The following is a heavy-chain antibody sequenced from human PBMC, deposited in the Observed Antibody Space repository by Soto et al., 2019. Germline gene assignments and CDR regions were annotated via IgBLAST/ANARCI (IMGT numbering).Heavy chain of an antibody. D-gene: IGHD1-1*01. CDR3: ARGGVTGIVGIFGSPLDI. V-gene: IGHV3-33*01. CDR2: IGYDGNNK. J-gene: IGHJ3*02. CDR1: GFSFTTYG. Sequence: QVQLVESGGGWVQPGRSLRLSCEARGFSFTTYGMHWVRQAPGKGLEWVAVIGYDGNNKYYADSVEGRFTISRDNSKNTVYLQMKSLRGDDTAVYYCARGGVTGIVGIFGSPLDIWGQGTVVTVSS.